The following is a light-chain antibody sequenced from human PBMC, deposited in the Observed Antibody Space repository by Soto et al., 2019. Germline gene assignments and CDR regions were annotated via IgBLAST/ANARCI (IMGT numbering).Light chain of an antibody. CDR2: AAS. V-gene: IGKV1-9*01. CDR3: QQLNSYPPRLT. J-gene: IGKJ4*01. Sequence: IQLTQSPSSLSASVGDRVTITCRASQGISSYLAWYQQKPGKAPKLLIYAASTLQSGVPSRFSGSGSETDFTLTISSLQPEDFATYHCQQLNSYPPRLTFGGGTKVDIK. CDR1: QGISSY.